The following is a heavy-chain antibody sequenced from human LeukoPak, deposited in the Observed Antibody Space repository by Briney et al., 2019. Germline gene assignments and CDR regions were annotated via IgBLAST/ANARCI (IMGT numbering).Heavy chain of an antibody. CDR3: AREYYYDSSGYYKHFDY. J-gene: IGHJ4*02. D-gene: IGHD3-22*01. Sequence: ASVKVSCKASGYTLTTYGISWVRQAPGQGLEWMGWISAYNGNTNYGQEFQGRVTMTTDTSTSTAYMELRSLRSDDMAVYYCAREYYYDSSGYYKHFDYWGQGTLVTVSS. V-gene: IGHV1-18*03. CDR1: GYTLTTYG. CDR2: ISAYNGNT.